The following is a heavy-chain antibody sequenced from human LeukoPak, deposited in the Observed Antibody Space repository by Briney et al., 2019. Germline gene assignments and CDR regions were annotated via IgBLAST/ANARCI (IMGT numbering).Heavy chain of an antibody. J-gene: IGHJ5*01. D-gene: IGHD5-18*01. Sequence: GESLKISCKGSGYTFISHWIGWVRQMPGKGLEWMGTIYPGDSGTRYSPSFRGQVTISVDNSINTAYLQWNSLRASDTATYYCARVLGYSRRNPFDSWGQGTLVTVSS. CDR3: ARVLGYSRRNPFDS. CDR2: IYPGDSGT. CDR1: GYTFISHW. V-gene: IGHV5-51*01.